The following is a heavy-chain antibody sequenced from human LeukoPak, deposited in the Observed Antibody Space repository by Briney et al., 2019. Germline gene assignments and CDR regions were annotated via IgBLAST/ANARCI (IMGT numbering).Heavy chain of an antibody. CDR2: IIPIFGTA. D-gene: IGHD3-22*01. CDR3: ARDLSSGAYY. J-gene: IGHJ4*02. V-gene: IGHV1-69*06. Sequence: GASVKVSCKASGGTFSSYAISWVRQAPGQGLEWMGGIIPIFGTANYAQKFQGRVTITADKSTSTAYMELSSLRSEDSAVYYCARDLSSGAYYWGQGTLVTVSS. CDR1: GGTFSSYA.